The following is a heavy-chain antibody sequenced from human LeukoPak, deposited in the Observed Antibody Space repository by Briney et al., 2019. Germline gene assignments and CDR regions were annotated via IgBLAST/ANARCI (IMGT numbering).Heavy chain of an antibody. J-gene: IGHJ4*02. CDR1: GFTFSSYR. CDR3: AKDRRSSTRLDY. Sequence: GGSLRLSCAASGFTFSSYRMHWVRQAPGEGLEWVAVISYDGSNKYYADSVKGRFTISRDNSKNTLYLQMNSLRAEDTAVYYCAKDRRSSTRLDYWGQGTLVTVSS. CDR2: ISYDGSNK. V-gene: IGHV3-30*18.